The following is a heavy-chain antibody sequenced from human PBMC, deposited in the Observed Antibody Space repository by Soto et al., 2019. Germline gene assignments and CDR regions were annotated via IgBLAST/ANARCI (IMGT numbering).Heavy chain of an antibody. V-gene: IGHV6-1*01. D-gene: IGHD6-13*01. CDR2: TYYRSKWYN. J-gene: IGHJ6*02. CDR3: ARVGRVDGSLYYYGMDV. Sequence: SQTLSRTCAISGDSVSSNSAAWNWIRQSPSRGLEWLGRTYYRSKWYNDYAVAVKSRITINPDTSKNQCSLQLNSLTPEDTAVYYCARVGRVDGSLYYYGMDVWGQGTTVTVSS. CDR1: GDSVSSNSAA.